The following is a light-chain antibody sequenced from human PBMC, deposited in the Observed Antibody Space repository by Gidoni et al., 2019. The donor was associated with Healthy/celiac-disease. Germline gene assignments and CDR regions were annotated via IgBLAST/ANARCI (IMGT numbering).Light chain of an antibody. CDR3: QQSYSTLSIT. CDR2: AAS. V-gene: IGKV1-39*01. J-gene: IGKJ5*01. CDR1: QSISSY. Sequence: TQSPSSLSASVGDRVTITCRASQSISSYLNWYQQKPGKAPKLLNYAASSLQSGVPSRFSGSGSGTDFTLTISSLQPEDFATYYCQQSYSTLSITFGQGTRLEIK.